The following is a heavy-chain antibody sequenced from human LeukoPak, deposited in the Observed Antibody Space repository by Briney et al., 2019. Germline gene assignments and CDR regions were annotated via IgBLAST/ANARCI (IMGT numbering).Heavy chain of an antibody. V-gene: IGHV3-30*04. J-gene: IGHJ4*02. CDR2: ISYDGSNK. CDR1: GFTFSSYA. CDR3: ARGLRGFDY. D-gene: IGHD5-18*01. Sequence: PGGSLRLSCAASGFTFSSYAMHWVRQAPGKGLEWVAVISYDGSNKYYADSVKGRFTISRDNSKNTLYLQMNSLRAEDTAVYYCARGLRGFDYWGQGTLVTVSS.